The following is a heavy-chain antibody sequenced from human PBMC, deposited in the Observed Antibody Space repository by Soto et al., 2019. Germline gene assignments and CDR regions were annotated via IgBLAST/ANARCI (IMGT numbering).Heavy chain of an antibody. D-gene: IGHD1-1*01. CDR1: GGSISSGGYF. CDR2: IFYSGTT. V-gene: IGHV4-31*01. Sequence: QVQLQESGPGLVKPSQTLSLTCTVSGGSISSGGYFWSWIRQPPGKGLEWIGNIFYSGTTYYNPSLKSQVTISVDTSKNQFSLELSSVTAADTAVYFCARGVLYWGQGTLVTVSS. CDR3: ARGVLY. J-gene: IGHJ4*02.